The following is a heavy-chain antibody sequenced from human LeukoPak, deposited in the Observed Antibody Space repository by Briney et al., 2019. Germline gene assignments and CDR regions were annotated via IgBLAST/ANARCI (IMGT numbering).Heavy chain of an antibody. J-gene: IGHJ6*02. D-gene: IGHD1-26*01. Sequence: ASVKVSCKASGHTFTPYYIHWVRQAPGQGLEWMGIINPGGGTTSYAQKFQGRVTMTGDTSTDTVYIDLSSLRSDDTAMYYCATSDRYSGSFFYGMDVWGHGTTVTVSS. CDR2: INPGGGTT. V-gene: IGHV1-46*01. CDR1: GHTFTPYY. CDR3: ATSDRYSGSFFYGMDV.